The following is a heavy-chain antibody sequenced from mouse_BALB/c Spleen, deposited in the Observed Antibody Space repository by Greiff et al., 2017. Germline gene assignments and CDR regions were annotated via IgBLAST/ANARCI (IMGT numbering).Heavy chain of an antibody. Sequence: EVQGVESGGGLVQPGGSRKLSCAASGFTFSSFGMHWVRQAPEKGLEWVAYISSGSSTIYYADTVKGRFTISRDNPKNTLFLQMTSLRSEDTAMYYCARWTLGRYYFDYWGQGTTLTVSS. CDR3: ARWTLGRYYFDY. J-gene: IGHJ2*01. V-gene: IGHV5-17*02. D-gene: IGHD4-1*01. CDR1: GFTFSSFG. CDR2: ISSGSSTI.